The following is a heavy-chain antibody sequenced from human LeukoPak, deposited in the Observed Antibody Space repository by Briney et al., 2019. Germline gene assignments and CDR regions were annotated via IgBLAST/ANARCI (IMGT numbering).Heavy chain of an antibody. CDR1: GFTVSSNY. V-gene: IGHV3-53*04. CDR2: IYSGGST. CDR3: ARVTYYDSLYYFDY. J-gene: IGHJ4*02. Sequence: PGGSLRLSCAASGFTVSSNYMIWVRQAPGRGLEWVSVIYSGGSTYYADSVKGRFTISRHTSKNTLYLQMNSLRAEDTAVYYCARVTYYDSLYYFDYWGQGTLVTVSS. D-gene: IGHD5-12*01.